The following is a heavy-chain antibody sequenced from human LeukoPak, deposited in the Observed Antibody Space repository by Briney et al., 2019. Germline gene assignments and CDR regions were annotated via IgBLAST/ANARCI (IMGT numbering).Heavy chain of an antibody. J-gene: IGHJ3*02. D-gene: IGHD6-13*01. V-gene: IGHV3-11*04. Sequence: GGSLRLSCAASGFTFSDYYMSWIRQAPGKGLEWVSYISSSGSTIYYADSVKGRFTISRDNAKNSLYPQMNSLRAEDTAVYYCARDLVLAGAAALGEGAFDIWGQGTMVTVSS. CDR1: GFTFSDYY. CDR3: ARDLVLAGAAALGEGAFDI. CDR2: ISSSGSTI.